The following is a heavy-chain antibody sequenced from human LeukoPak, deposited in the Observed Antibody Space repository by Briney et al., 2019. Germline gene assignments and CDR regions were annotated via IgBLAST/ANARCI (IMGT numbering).Heavy chain of an antibody. V-gene: IGHV4-59*01. Sequence: SETPSLTCTVSGVSISSGYWSWIRQPPGKGLEWIGYIYYSGSTNYNPSLESRVSTSLDTSKTQFSLNLRSVTAADTAVYYCARYVRNSGTFYLDYWGQGTLVTVSS. CDR2: IYYSGST. CDR3: ARYVRNSGTFYLDY. D-gene: IGHD1-26*01. CDR1: GVSISSGY. J-gene: IGHJ4*02.